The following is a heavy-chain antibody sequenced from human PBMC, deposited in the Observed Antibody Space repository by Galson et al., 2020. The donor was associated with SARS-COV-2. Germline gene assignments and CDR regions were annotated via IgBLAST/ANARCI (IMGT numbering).Heavy chain of an antibody. Sequence: GGSLRLSCAASGFTFSSYAMHWVRQAPGKGLEWVAVISYAGSNKYYADSVKGRFTISRDNSKNTLYLQMNSLRAEDTAVYYCARPKGGSYLDAFDIWGQGTTVTVSS. D-gene: IGHD1-26*01. CDR1: GFTFSSYA. CDR2: ISYAGSNK. CDR3: ARPKGGSYLDAFDI. J-gene: IGHJ3*02. V-gene: IGHV3-30*04.